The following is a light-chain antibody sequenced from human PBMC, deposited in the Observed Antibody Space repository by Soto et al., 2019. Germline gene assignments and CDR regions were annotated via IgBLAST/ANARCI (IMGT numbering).Light chain of an antibody. V-gene: IGKV1-5*01. CDR1: QSISSW. CDR3: QQYNSYSPK. Sequence: DIQMTQSPSTLSASLGDRVTITCRASQSISSWLAWYQHKPGEAPKLLIYDASRLASGVPSRFSGSGSGTEFTLTISGLQPDDFATYYCQQYNSYSPKFGQGTKVDIK. CDR2: DAS. J-gene: IGKJ1*01.